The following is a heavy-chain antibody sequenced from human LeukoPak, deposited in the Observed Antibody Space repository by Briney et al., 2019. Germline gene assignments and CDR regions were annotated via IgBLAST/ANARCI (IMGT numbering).Heavy chain of an antibody. CDR2: ISYDGTNK. CDR1: GFTFSSYS. D-gene: IGHD6-6*01. V-gene: IGHV3-30-3*01. Sequence: TGGSLRLSCAASGFTFSSYSMHWVRQAPGKGLEWVAAISYDGTNKYSADSVRGRFTISRDNSKNTLYLQMNILRVEDTAVYFCARDYGQLGNWFGPWGQGTLVTVSS. J-gene: IGHJ5*02. CDR3: ARDYGQLGNWFGP.